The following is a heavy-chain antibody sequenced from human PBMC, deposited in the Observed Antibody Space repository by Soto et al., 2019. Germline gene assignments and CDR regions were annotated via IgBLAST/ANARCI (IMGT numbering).Heavy chain of an antibody. CDR2: LNPKSGAT. V-gene: IGHV1-8*01. J-gene: IGHJ4*02. Sequence: QVQLVQSGPEVKKPGASVKVSCKASGYTFTTYDFNWVRQAPGQGLEWMGWLNPKSGATGSAQKFQGRVTMTRDSSISTVYMELSSLRSEDTAVYYCARVAESPDYWGQGTLVTVSS. CDR3: ARVAESPDY. CDR1: GYTFTTYD.